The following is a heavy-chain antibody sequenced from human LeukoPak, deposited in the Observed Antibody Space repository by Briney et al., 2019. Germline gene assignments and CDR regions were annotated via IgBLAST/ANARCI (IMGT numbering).Heavy chain of an antibody. CDR2: INPNSGGT. D-gene: IGHD2-2*01. J-gene: IGHJ6*03. Sequence: GASVKVSCKASGYTFTGYYMHWVRQAPGQGLEWMGWINPNSGGTNYAQKFQGRVTMTRDTSISTAYMELSRLRSDDTAVYYCARAPDVPPYYYYYTDVWGKGTTVTVSS. CDR3: ARAPDVPPYYYYYTDV. V-gene: IGHV1-2*02. CDR1: GYTFTGYY.